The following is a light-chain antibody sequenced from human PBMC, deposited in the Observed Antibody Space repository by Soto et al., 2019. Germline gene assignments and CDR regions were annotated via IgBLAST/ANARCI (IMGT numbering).Light chain of an antibody. CDR3: QQYNNWPYT. Sequence: EIVMTQSPATLSVSPGERATLSCRASQSVSSNLAWYQQKLGQAPRLLIYGASTRATGIPARFGGSGSGTEFTLTISSLQSEDFAIYYCQQYNNWPYTFGQGTKLEIK. J-gene: IGKJ2*01. CDR2: GAS. CDR1: QSVSSN. V-gene: IGKV3-15*01.